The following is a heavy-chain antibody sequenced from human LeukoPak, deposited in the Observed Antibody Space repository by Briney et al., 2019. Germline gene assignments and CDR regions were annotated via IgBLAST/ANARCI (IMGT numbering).Heavy chain of an antibody. Sequence: GGSLRLSCAASGFTFSSYAMHWVRQAPGKGLEWVALISYDANIGSNKYYADSVKGRFTISRDNSKNTLYLQMNSLRAEDTAVYYCARDGGYDFWSGYYQDYWGQGTLVTVSS. CDR2: ISYDANIGSNK. J-gene: IGHJ4*02. CDR1: GFTFSSYA. V-gene: IGHV3-30-3*01. D-gene: IGHD3-3*01. CDR3: ARDGGYDFWSGYYQDY.